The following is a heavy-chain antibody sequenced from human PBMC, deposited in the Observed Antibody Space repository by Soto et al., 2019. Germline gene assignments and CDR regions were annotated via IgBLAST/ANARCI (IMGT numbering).Heavy chain of an antibody. CDR1: GFTFSTYT. Sequence: GGSLRLSCVASGFTFSTYTMSWVRQAPGKGLERVSVISGSAGSSGPSYADSVQGRFSISRDNARNTLYLQMNSLRGEDTAMYYCAKARCSTANCYVPEYWGQGTRVTV. CDR3: AKARCSTANCYVPEY. D-gene: IGHD2-2*01. J-gene: IGHJ4*02. V-gene: IGHV3-23*01. CDR2: ISGSAGSSGP.